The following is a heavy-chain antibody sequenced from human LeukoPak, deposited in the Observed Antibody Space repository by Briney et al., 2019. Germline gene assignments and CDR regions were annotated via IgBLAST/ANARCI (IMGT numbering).Heavy chain of an antibody. Sequence: PGGSLRLSCAASGFTFSSYAMGWVRQAPGKGLEWVSSIGGSGGSTYYADSVKGRFTISRDNSKNTLYLQMNNLRAEDTAVYYCAKGGYTAMVPLDPWGQGTLVTVSS. CDR3: AKGGYTAMVPLDP. D-gene: IGHD5-18*01. J-gene: IGHJ5*02. CDR2: IGGSGGST. V-gene: IGHV3-23*01. CDR1: GFTFSSYA.